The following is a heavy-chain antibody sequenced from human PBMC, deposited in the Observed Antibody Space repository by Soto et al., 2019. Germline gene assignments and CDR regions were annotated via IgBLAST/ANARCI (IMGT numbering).Heavy chain of an antibody. J-gene: IGHJ6*02. V-gene: IGHV4-59*01. CDR2: IYYSGST. Sequence: QVQLQESGPGLVKPSETLSLTCTVSGGSISSYYWSWIRQPPGKGLEWIGYIYYSGSTNYNPSLKSRVTISVDTFKNQFSLKLTSVTAADTAVYYCARGLATIYYYGMDVWGQGTTVTVSS. CDR3: ARGLATIYYYGMDV. D-gene: IGHD5-12*01. CDR1: GGSISSYY.